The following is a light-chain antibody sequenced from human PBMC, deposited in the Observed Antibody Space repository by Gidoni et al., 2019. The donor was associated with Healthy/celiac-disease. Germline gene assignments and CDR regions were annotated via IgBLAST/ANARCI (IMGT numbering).Light chain of an antibody. CDR2: DVS. Sequence: QSALTQPRSVSGSPGQSVTISCTGTSDVGGYNYVSWYQQHPGKAPKLMIYDVSKRPSGVPDRFSGSKSGNTASLTISGLQAEDEADYYCCSYAGSYIYVFGTGTKVTVL. V-gene: IGLV2-11*01. CDR1: SDVGGYNY. CDR3: CSYAGSYIYV. J-gene: IGLJ1*01.